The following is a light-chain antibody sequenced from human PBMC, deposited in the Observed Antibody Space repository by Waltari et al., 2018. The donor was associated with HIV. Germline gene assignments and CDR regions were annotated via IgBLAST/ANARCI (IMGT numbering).Light chain of an antibody. CDR2: VAS. CDR1: QVIKSY. V-gene: IGKV1-9*01. CDR3: QQLNSYPLT. J-gene: IGKJ4*01. Sequence: DIHLTQPPPFLSASIGDRVTISCRATQVIKSYLAWYQQKPGKAPKLLIYVASTLRSRLPSRCSGSGSGTEFTLTISNLQPEDSATYYCQQLNSYPLTFGGGTKVETK.